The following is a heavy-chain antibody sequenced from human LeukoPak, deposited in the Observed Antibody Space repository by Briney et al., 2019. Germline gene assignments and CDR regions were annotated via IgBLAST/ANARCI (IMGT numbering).Heavy chain of an antibody. CDR2: INPNSGGT. CDR3: ARGPVYYYDSSGYSEDY. D-gene: IGHD3-22*01. J-gene: IGHJ4*02. Sequence: ASVKVSCKASGYTFTGYYMHWVRQAPGQGLEWMGWINPNSGGTNYAQKFQGRVTMTRDTSISTAYMELSRLRSDDTAVYYCARGPVYYYDSSGYSEDYWGQGTLVTVSS. CDR1: GYTFTGYY. V-gene: IGHV1-2*02.